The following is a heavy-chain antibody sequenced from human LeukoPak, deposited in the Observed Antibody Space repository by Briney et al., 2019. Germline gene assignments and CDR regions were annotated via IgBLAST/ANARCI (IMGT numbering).Heavy chain of an antibody. CDR3: ARGLLMERGNSSEAFDI. Sequence: AETLSLTCTFSGDSISSYYWIWIRQPPRKGLEWSGDIYYSGSTNYNPSLQSRVTISVDTSKNQSYMKLRSLTAADTAVYYCARGLLMERGNSSEAFDIWGQGTLVTVSS. J-gene: IGHJ3*02. CDR1: GDSISSYY. CDR2: IYYSGST. D-gene: IGHD4-23*01. V-gene: IGHV4-59*01.